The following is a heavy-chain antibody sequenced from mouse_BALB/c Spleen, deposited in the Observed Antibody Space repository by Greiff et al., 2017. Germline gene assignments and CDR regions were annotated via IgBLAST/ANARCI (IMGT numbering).Heavy chain of an antibody. D-gene: IGHD2-3*01. J-gene: IGHJ3*01. V-gene: IGHV5-6-5*01. CDR2: ISSGGST. CDR3: ARRDGYYGGFAY. Sequence: EVQLVESGGGLVKPGGSLKLSCAASGFAFSSYDMSWVRQTPEKRLEWVAYISSGGSTYYPDSVKGRFTISRDNARNILYLQMSSLRSEDTAMYYCARRDGYYGGFAYWGQGTLVTVSA. CDR1: GFAFSSYD.